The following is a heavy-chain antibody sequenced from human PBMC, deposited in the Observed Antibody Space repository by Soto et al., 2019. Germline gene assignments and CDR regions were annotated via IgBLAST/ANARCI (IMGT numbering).Heavy chain of an antibody. J-gene: IGHJ5*02. Sequence: VQLVQSGAEVKKPGASVKVSCKASGYTFISYDINWVRQAPGQGLEWMGWMNPNRGNTDYAQKFQGRVTMTRDTSTTTAYMEFRSPTSEDPALFFCVRGLSNGCEGGGPWGQGTVITVSS. V-gene: IGHV1-8*01. CDR2: MNPNRGNT. CDR1: GYTFISYD. D-gene: IGHD2-8*01. CDR3: VRGLSNGCEGGGP.